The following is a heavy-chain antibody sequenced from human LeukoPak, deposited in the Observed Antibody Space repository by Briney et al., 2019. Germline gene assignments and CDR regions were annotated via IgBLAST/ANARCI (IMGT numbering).Heavy chain of an antibody. J-gene: IGHJ3*01. Sequence: SETLSLTCTVSGGSISSYYWSWIRQPPGKGLEWIGYIYYSGSTNYNPSLKNRVTISVNTSKNQFSLKLNSVTAADTAVYFCARRRKLRFLEWLPLGDALDVWGRGTMVTVSS. D-gene: IGHD3-3*01. CDR1: GGSISSYY. V-gene: IGHV4-59*08. CDR2: IYYSGST. CDR3: ARRRKLRFLEWLPLGDALDV.